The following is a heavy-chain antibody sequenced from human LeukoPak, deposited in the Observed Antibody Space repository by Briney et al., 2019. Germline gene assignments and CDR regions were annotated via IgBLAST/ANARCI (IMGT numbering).Heavy chain of an antibody. J-gene: IGHJ4*02. V-gene: IGHV3-33*01. D-gene: IGHD1-26*01. CDR1: GFTFSSYG. CDR3: ARELVGATLLFDY. CDR2: IWYDGSNK. Sequence: GGSLRLSCAASGFTFSSYGMHWVRQAPGKGLEWVAVIWYDGSNKYYADSVKGRFTISRDNSKNTLYLQMNSLRAEDTAVYYCARELVGATLLFDYWGQGTQVTVSS.